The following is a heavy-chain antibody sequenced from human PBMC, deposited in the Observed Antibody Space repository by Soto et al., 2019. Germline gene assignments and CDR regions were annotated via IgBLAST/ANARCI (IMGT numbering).Heavy chain of an antibody. CDR3: ARVDVLMVYAIFPGGYYYYYMDV. V-gene: IGHV1-18*01. CDR1: GYTFTSYG. J-gene: IGHJ6*03. CDR2: ISAYNGNT. D-gene: IGHD2-8*01. Sequence: ASVKVSCKASGYTFTSYGISWVRQAPGQGLEWMGWISAYNGNTNYAQKLQGRVTMTTDTSTSTAYMELRSLRSDDTAVYYCARVDVLMVYAIFPGGYYYYYMDVWGKGTTVTVSS.